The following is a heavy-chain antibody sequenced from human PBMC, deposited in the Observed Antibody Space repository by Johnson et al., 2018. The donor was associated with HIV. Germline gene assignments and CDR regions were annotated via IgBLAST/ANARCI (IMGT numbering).Heavy chain of an antibody. CDR2: INWNGDSK. V-gene: IGHV3-20*04. D-gene: IGHD3-22*01. J-gene: IGHJ3*02. CDR3: ARDRGDYYDSSGSDAFDI. CDR1: GFTFSSYW. Sequence: VQLVESGETLVQPGGSLRLSCAASGFTFSSYWMTWVRQVPGKGLEWVSGINWNGDSKGYADSVKGRFTISRDNGKNSLYLQMNSLRAEDTAVYYCARDRGDYYDSSGSDAFDIWGQGTMVTVSS.